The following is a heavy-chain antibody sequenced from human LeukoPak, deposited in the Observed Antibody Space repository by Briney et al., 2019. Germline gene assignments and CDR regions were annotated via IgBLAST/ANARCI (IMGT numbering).Heavy chain of an antibody. D-gene: IGHD3-16*01. CDR2: INPNAGNT. CDR3: ARDHLWGSSDAFDI. CDR1: GYTFTTFY. V-gene: IGHV1-46*01. J-gene: IGHJ3*02. Sequence: ASVKVSCKASGYTFTTFYIHWVRQAPGHGLEWMGIINPNAGNTNYAQKFQGRVTITRDTSTSTVYMELSSLRSEDTAVYYCARDHLWGSSDAFDIWGQGTMVTVSS.